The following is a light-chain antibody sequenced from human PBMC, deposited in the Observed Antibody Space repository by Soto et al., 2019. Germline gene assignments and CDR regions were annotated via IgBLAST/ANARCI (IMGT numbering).Light chain of an antibody. V-gene: IGKV3-11*01. Sequence: EILLAQSPATLSLSPGERATLSCRASQSVSSYLAWYQQKPGQAPRLLIYDASNRATGIPARFSGSGSGTDFTLTIISLEPEDFAVYYCQQRSNWPPITFGQGTRLEIK. CDR1: QSVSSY. CDR2: DAS. J-gene: IGKJ5*01. CDR3: QQRSNWPPIT.